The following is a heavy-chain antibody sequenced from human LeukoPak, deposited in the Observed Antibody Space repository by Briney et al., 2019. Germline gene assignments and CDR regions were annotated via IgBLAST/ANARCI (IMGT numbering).Heavy chain of an antibody. J-gene: IGHJ4*02. CDR1: GFTFSSYA. Sequence: GGSLRLSCAASGFTFSSYAMHWVRQAPGKGLEWVAVISYDGSNKYYADSVKGRFTISRDNSKNTLYLQMNSLRAEDTAVYYCARVGSTSSWTYCCGGWGQGTLVTVCS. V-gene: IGHV3-30*01. CDR3: ARVGSTSSWTYCCGG. CDR2: ISYDGSNK. D-gene: IGHD2-2*01.